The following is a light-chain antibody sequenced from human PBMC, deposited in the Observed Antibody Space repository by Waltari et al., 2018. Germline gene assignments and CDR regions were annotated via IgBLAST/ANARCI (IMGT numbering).Light chain of an antibody. CDR3: LSRDTSSTRL. Sequence: SSELTQVPAVSVALGQTVRITCQGDSLRRYYASWYQQRPGQAPILVLYGQDNRPSGIPDRFSGSTSGNTASLTITGAQAEDEADYYCLSRDTSSTRLFGGGTRLTV. J-gene: IGLJ2*01. V-gene: IGLV3-19*01. CDR1: SLRRYY. CDR2: GQD.